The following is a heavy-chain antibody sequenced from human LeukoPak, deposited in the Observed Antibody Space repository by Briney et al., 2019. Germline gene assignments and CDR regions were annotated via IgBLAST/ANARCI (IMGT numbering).Heavy chain of an antibody. D-gene: IGHD3-10*01. Sequence: PGGSLRLSCAASGFTFSSYAMSWVRQAPGRGLDRVATISDCGGNTYYADSVRGRLAISRENSKNTLYMQKNSLRDEDTAIYYGAKVPYSDYGSGRPPFMDAWGQGTTVAISS. V-gene: IGHV3-23*01. J-gene: IGHJ6*02. CDR1: GFTFSSYA. CDR2: ISDCGGNT. CDR3: AKVPYSDYGSGRPPFMDA.